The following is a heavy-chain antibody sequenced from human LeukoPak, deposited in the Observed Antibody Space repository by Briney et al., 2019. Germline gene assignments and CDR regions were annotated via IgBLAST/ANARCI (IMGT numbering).Heavy chain of an antibody. CDR3: AKAAGYSSGIDY. CDR1: RFTFSSYG. J-gene: IGHJ4*02. Sequence: PGGSLRLSCAASRFTFSSYGMHWVRQAPGKGLEWVAFIRYDGSNKYYADSVKGRFTISRDNSKNTLYLQMNSLRAEDTAVYYCAKAAGYSSGIDYWGQGTLVTVSS. D-gene: IGHD6-19*01. CDR2: IRYDGSNK. V-gene: IGHV3-30*02.